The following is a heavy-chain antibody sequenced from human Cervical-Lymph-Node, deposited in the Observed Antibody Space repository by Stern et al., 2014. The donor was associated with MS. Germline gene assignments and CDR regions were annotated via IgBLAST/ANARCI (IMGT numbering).Heavy chain of an antibody. CDR3: SRVRGFDV. J-gene: IGHJ3*01. CDR2: IKSKSSGGTT. Sequence: EVQLVESGGGLVKPGLSLRLSCSSSGFTFGDYGLTWIRQAPGKRLEWVGFIKSKSSGGTTEYAASVRGRFAISRDDSKNIAYLQMNSLKSEDTAMYFCSRVRGFDVGGTGTMVTVSA. CDR1: GFTFGDYG. V-gene: IGHV3-49*05.